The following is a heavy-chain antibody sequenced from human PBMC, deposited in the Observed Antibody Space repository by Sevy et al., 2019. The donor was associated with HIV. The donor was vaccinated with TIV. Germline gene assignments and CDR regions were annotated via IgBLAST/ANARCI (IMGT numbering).Heavy chain of an antibody. V-gene: IGHV1-24*01. D-gene: IGHD3-3*01. CDR3: ATLDFWSDHPFYGTDV. Sequence: ASVKVSCKVSGYTLTKLPMNWVRQAAGKGLEWMGGFDPEEGETIYAQNFQGRVTMTGDTSSDPAYMELSSLRYEDTADYYCATLDFWSDHPFYGTDVWGQGTTVTVSS. CDR1: GYTLTKLP. CDR2: FDPEEGET. J-gene: IGHJ6*02.